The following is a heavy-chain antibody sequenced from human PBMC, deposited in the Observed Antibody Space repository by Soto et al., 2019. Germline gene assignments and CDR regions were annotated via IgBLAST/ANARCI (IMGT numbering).Heavy chain of an antibody. D-gene: IGHD3-3*01. V-gene: IGHV4-4*07. CDR2: IYSSGST. CDR3: ARGQRFSDCLEA. J-gene: IGHJ5*02. CDR1: VGAISTYY. Sequence: PSQTLSLTCTVSVGAISTYYWPLIRQTAGKGLEWIGRIYSSGSTKYNPALQSRVTMSLDTSNNHFSLRLTSVTAADTAVYYCARGQRFSDCLEAWVQGTLVAVSS.